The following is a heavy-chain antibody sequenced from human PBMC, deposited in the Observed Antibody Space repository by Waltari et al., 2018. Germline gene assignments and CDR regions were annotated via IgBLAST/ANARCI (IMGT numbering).Heavy chain of an antibody. V-gene: IGHV4-4*07. CDR1: GGSISSYY. Sequence: QVQLQESGPGLVKPSETLSLTCTVSGGSISSYYWSWIRQPAGKGLEWSGRIYTSGSTNYNPSLKSRVTISVDTSKNQFSLKLSSVTAADTAVYYCARDRSYDFWSGYYMAMGYYYYYGMDVWGQGTTVTVSS. D-gene: IGHD3-3*01. CDR3: ARDRSYDFWSGYYMAMGYYYYYGMDV. CDR2: IYTSGST. J-gene: IGHJ6*02.